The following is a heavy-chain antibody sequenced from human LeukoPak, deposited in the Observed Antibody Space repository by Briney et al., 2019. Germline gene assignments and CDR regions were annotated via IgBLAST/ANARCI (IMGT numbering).Heavy chain of an antibody. CDR3: AKDPARGSVVVVPAAADY. Sequence: GGSLRLSCAASGFTFSSYAMSWVRQAPGKGLEGASAISGSGGSTYYADSVKGRFTISRDNSKNTLYLQMNSLRAEDTAVYYCAKDPARGSVVVVPAAADYWGQGTLVTVSS. J-gene: IGHJ4*02. CDR1: GFTFSSYA. CDR2: ISGSGGST. V-gene: IGHV3-23*01. D-gene: IGHD2-2*01.